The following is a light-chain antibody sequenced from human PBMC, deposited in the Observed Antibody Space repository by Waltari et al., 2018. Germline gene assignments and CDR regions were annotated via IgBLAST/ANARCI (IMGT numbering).Light chain of an antibody. CDR2: KAS. Sequence: DIQMTQSPSTLSASIGDRVTITCRASQNINSWLAWYQQKPGKAPKLLIYKASTLESGVPSRFSGSGSGTEFPLTISSLQPDDFATYFCQQYNNFYIYSFGQGTKLEIK. CDR1: QNINSW. V-gene: IGKV1-5*03. J-gene: IGKJ2*03. CDR3: QQYNNFYIYS.